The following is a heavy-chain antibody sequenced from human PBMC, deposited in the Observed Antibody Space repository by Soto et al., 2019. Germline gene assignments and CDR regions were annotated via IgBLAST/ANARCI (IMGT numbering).Heavy chain of an antibody. J-gene: IGHJ3*01. V-gene: IGHV3-23*01. D-gene: IGHD6-6*01. CDR1: GFAFSSHH. CDR2: ISDGGDLT. CDR3: ARRAFGSSRSFDL. Sequence: GGSLRLSCAASGFAFSSHHMSWVRQAPERGLEWVSGISDGGDLTYNADSVKGRFTISRDNSKNILFLQMNSLRAEDTALYYCARRAFGSSRSFDLWGQGTMVTVSS.